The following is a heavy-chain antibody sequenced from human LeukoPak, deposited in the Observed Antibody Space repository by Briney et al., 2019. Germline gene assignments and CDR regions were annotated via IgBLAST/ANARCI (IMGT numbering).Heavy chain of an antibody. Sequence: PSETLSLTCAVYGGSFSGYYWSWIRQPPGKGLEWIGEINHSGSTNYNPSLKSRVTISVDTSKNQFSLKLSSVTAADTAVYYCARLSMVRGVIKVRDYWGQGTLVTVSS. V-gene: IGHV4-34*01. J-gene: IGHJ4*02. CDR3: ARLSMVRGVIKVRDY. CDR2: INHSGST. CDR1: GGSFSGYY. D-gene: IGHD3-10*01.